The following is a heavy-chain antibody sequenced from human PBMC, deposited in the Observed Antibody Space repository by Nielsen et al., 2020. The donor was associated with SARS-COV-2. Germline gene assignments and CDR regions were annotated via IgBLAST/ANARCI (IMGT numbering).Heavy chain of an antibody. V-gene: IGHV4-59*01. CDR1: GDSIGSYY. D-gene: IGHD1-26*01. Sequence: SETLSLTCTVSGDSIGSYYWNWIRQPPGKGLEWIGFTYHSGSTNYNPSLKSRVTISVDRSKNQFSLMLSSVTAADTAVYYCARRWSNYDPFDYWGQGSLVTVSS. CDR2: TYHSGST. CDR3: ARRWSNYDPFDY. J-gene: IGHJ4*02.